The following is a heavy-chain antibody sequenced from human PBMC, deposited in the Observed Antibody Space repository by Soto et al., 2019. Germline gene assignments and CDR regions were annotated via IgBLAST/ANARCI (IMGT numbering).Heavy chain of an antibody. D-gene: IGHD6-6*01. CDR3: ARDYSSSGGMDV. CDR1: GFTFSSYS. Sequence: GSLRLSCAASGFTFSSYSMNWVRQAPGKGLEWVSSISSSSNYIYYADSVKGRFTISRDNAKNSLYLQMNSLRAEDTAVYYCARDYSSSGGMDVWGQGTTVTVSS. J-gene: IGHJ6*02. CDR2: ISSSSNYI. V-gene: IGHV3-21*01.